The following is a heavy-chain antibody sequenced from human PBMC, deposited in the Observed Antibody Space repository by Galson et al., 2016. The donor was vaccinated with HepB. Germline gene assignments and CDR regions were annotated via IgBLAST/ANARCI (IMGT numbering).Heavy chain of an antibody. V-gene: IGHV6-1*01. J-gene: IGHJ3*01. D-gene: IGHD6-13*01. Sequence: CAISGDSVASRRASWNWIRQSPSRGPEWLGRTYYRSKWYHDYLPSVKSRMTNNPDTSSNQLPLLLNSVTPEDTAVYFCASAKAAGTAFYLWGQGTMVTVSS. CDR2: TYYRSKWYH. CDR1: GDSVASRRAS. CDR3: ASAKAAGTAFYL.